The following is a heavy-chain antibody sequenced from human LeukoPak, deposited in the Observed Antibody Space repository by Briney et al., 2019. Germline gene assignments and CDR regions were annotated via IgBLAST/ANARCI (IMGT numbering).Heavy chain of an antibody. CDR2: ISYDGCNK. V-gene: IGHV3-30-3*01. D-gene: IGHD3-3*01. J-gene: IGHJ4*02. CDR3: ARGSPNYDFWSGDFDWLLSGPDY. CDR1: GFIFSSYA. Sequence: GRSQRLFCAAWGFIFSSYAMHWVRQAPAKGLECVAVISYDGCNKYYADSVKGRFTISRDNSKNTLYLQMNSLRAEDTAVYYCARGSPNYDFWSGDFDWLLSGPDYWGQGTLVTVSS.